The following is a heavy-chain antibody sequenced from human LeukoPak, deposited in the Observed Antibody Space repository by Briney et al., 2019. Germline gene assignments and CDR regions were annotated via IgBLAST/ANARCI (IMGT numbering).Heavy chain of an antibody. D-gene: IGHD3-10*01. CDR3: ARDPRDYYGSGSTTGWFDP. J-gene: IGHJ5*02. CDR1: GYSISSGYY. Sequence: PSETLSLTCAVSGYSISSGYYWGWIRQPPGKGLEWIGSIYHSGSTYYNPSLKSRVTISVDTSKNQFSLKLSSVTAADTAVYYCARDPRDYYGSGSTTGWFDPWGQGTLVTVSS. V-gene: IGHV4-38-2*02. CDR2: IYHSGST.